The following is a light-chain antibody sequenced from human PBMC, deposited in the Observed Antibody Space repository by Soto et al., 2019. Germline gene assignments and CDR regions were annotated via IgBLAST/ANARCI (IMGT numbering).Light chain of an antibody. CDR1: KSVSRSY. V-gene: IGKV3-20*01. J-gene: IGKJ4*01. CDR2: GAS. CDR3: QQFSSYPLT. Sequence: EIVLTQSPDTLSLSPGERATLSCRASKSVSRSYLAWYQQKPGQAPRLLIYGASSRATGIPDRFSGGGSGTDFTLTISRLEPEDFAVYYCQQFSSYPLTFGGGTKVDIK.